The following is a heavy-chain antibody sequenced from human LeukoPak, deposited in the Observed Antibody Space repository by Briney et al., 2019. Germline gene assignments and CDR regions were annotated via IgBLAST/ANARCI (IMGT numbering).Heavy chain of an antibody. V-gene: IGHV1-69*05. J-gene: IGHJ3*02. CDR2: IIPIFGTA. Sequence: SVKVSCKASGGTFSSYAISWVRQAPGQGLEWMGGIIPIFGTANYAQKFQGRVTITRDTSASTAYMELSSLRSEDTAVYYCARDGSDAFDIWGQGTMVTVSS. CDR1: GGTFSSYA. CDR3: ARDGSDAFDI. D-gene: IGHD3-10*01.